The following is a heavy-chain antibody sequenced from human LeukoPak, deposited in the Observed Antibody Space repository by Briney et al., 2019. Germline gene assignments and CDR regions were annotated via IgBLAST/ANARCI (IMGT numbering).Heavy chain of an antibody. CDR1: GFTFSSYS. CDR3: ASGGRFLEWLPLSSGY. D-gene: IGHD3-3*01. V-gene: IGHV3-21*01. Sequence: PGGSLRLSCAASGFTFSSYSMNWVRQAPGKGLEWVSSISSSSSYIYYADSVKGRFTISRDNAKNSLYLQMNSLRAEDTAVYYCASGGRFLEWLPLSSGYWGQGTLVTVSS. J-gene: IGHJ4*02. CDR2: ISSSSSYI.